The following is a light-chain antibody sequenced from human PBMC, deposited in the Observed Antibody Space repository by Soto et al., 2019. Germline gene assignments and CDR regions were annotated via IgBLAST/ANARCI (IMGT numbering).Light chain of an antibody. CDR1: SSDVGAYNY. CDR2: EVN. CDR3: SSYTSSSTLV. Sequence: QSALTQPASVSGSPGQSITISCTGTSSDVGAYNYVSWYQQHPGKAPKLMIFEVNNRPSGVSNRFSGSKSGNTASLAISGLQAEDEADYYCSSYTSSSTLVFGGGNQLTVL. J-gene: IGLJ2*01. V-gene: IGLV2-14*01.